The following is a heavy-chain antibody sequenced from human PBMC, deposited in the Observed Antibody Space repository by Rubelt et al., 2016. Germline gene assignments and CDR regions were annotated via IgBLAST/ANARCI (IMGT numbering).Heavy chain of an antibody. V-gene: IGHV3-15*07. CDR2: SKSKTDGGTT. D-gene: IGHD5-18*01. CDR3: TPDTAMDNDFDY. CDR1: GFTFSNAW. J-gene: IGHJ4*02. Sequence: EVQLVESGGGLVKPGGSLRLSCAASGFTFSNAWMNWVRQAPGKGLEWVGRSKSKTDGGTTDYAAPVKCLFPISLEYSKNPRYLKMNSLKTEDTAVYYCTPDTAMDNDFDYWGQGTLVTVSS.